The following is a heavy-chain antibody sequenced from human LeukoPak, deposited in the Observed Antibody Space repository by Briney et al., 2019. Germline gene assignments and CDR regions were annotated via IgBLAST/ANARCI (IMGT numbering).Heavy chain of an antibody. CDR3: AKEDIAVAGTLDY. D-gene: IGHD6-19*01. CDR2: TTGRGDNT. Sequence: PGGSLRLSCAASGFFFSDSAMAWVRQAPGKGLEWVSTTTGRGDNTHYADSVKGRFTFSRDNSKNTMYLQMNSLGVDDTAVYYCAKEDIAVAGTLDYWGQGTLVTVSS. CDR1: GFFFSDSA. J-gene: IGHJ4*02. V-gene: IGHV3-23*01.